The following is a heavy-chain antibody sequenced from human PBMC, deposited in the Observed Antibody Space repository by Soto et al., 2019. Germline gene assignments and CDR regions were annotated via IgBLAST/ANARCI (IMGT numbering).Heavy chain of an antibody. V-gene: IGHV4-59*08. CDR2: IYHSGSS. D-gene: IGHD2-15*01. CDR1: GGSISSYY. J-gene: IGHJ5*02. CDR3: AIQGSVVVTYWGFDL. Sequence: SETLSLTCTVSGGSISSYYWSWIRQPPGKGLEWIGYIYHSGSSNYNPSLKSRVTILLDTSKNQLSLKLSSVTAADTAVYYCAIQGSVVVTYWGFDLWGQGTMVTVSS.